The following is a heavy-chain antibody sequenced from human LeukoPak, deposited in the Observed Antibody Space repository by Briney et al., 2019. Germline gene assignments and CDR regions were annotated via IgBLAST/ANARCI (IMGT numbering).Heavy chain of an antibody. D-gene: IGHD6-19*01. V-gene: IGHV3-23*01. J-gene: IGHJ6*03. CDR3: AKGGSSGRYYYYYYMDV. CDR1: GFTFSSYA. Sequence: GGSLRLSCAASGFTFSSYAMSWVRQAPGKGLEWVSAISGSGGSTYYADSVKGRFTISRDNSKNTLYLQMNSLRAEDTAVYYCAKGGSSGRYYYYYYMDVWGKGTTVTVSS. CDR2: ISGSGGST.